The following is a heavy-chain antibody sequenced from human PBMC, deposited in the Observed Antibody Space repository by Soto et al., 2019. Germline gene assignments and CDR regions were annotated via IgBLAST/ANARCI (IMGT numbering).Heavy chain of an antibody. J-gene: IGHJ4*02. CDR1: GYTFTTCG. Sequence: QVQLVQSGTEVKKPGASVKVSSKASGYTFTTCGISWVRQAPGQGLEWMGWISTSNGNTNYAQKLQGRVTMTTDTSTSTAYMELRSLRSDDTAVYYCVRDLDGSGSYYTDFWGQGTLVYVSS. D-gene: IGHD3-10*01. CDR2: ISTSNGNT. CDR3: VRDLDGSGSYYTDF. V-gene: IGHV1-18*01.